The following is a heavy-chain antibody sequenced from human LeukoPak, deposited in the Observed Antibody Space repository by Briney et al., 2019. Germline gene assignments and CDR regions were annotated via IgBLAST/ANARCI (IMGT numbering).Heavy chain of an antibody. D-gene: IGHD2-15*01. CDR2: ISANNGDT. J-gene: IGHJ4*02. CDR1: GYTFTRYG. Sequence: GASVKVSCKASGYTFTRYGISSVRQAPGQGLEWMGWISANNGDTNSAQKFQGRVTMTTDTSTSTAYMELRSLRSDDTAVYYCARDFFHGHCAGLSCFLLDYWGQGSLVTVSS. V-gene: IGHV1-18*01. CDR3: ARDFFHGHCAGLSCFLLDY.